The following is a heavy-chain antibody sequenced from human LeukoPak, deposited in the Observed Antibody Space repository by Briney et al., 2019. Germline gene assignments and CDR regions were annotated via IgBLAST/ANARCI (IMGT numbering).Heavy chain of an antibody. J-gene: IGHJ1*01. CDR3: ARSSYCGGDCYPGNFQH. D-gene: IGHD2-21*02. CDR2: IIPILGIA. CDR1: GGTFSSYA. Sequence: GSSATVSCKASGGTFSSYAISWVRQAPGQGLEWMGRIIPILGIANYAQKFQGRVTITADKSTSTAYMELSSLRSEDTAVYYCARSSYCGGDCYPGNFQHWGQGTLVTVSS. V-gene: IGHV1-69*04.